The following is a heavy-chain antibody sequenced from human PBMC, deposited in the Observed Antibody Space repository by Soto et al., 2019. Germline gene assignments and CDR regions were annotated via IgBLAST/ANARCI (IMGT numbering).Heavy chain of an antibody. CDR1: GGSISSYY. D-gene: IGHD4-17*01. Sequence: QVQLQESGPGLVKPSETLSLTCSVSGGSISSYYWTWIRQPPGQGLEWIGYIYYSGGTNYNPSLKSRVTVSVDTSKNQFSLQLSSVTAADPAVYYCARVGNYGDSAPFDPWGQGTLVTVSS. J-gene: IGHJ5*02. CDR2: IYYSGGT. CDR3: ARVGNYGDSAPFDP. V-gene: IGHV4-59*01.